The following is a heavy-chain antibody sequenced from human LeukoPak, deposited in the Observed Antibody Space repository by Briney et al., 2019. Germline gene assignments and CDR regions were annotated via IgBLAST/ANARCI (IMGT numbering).Heavy chain of an antibody. J-gene: IGHJ5*02. D-gene: IGHD6-13*01. Sequence: GGSLRLSCAASGFTYSSYAMSWVRQAPGKGLEWVSAISGSGDSTYYADSVKGRFTISRDNSKTTVYLQMNSLRAEDTAVYYCAKDALSSRLTNDPFGWFDPWGQGTLVTVSS. CDR1: GFTYSSYA. CDR2: ISGSGDST. V-gene: IGHV3-23*01. CDR3: AKDALSSRLTNDPFGWFDP.